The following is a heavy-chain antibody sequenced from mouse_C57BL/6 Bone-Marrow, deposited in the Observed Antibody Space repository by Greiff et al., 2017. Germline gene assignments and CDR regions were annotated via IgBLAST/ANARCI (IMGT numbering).Heavy chain of an antibody. Sequence: VQLKESGPVLVKPGASVKMSCKASGYTFTDYYMNWVKQSHGKSLEWIGVINPYNGGTSYNQKFKGKATLTVDKSSSTAYMELNSLTSEDSAVYYCARIWAWFAYWGQGTLVTVSA. V-gene: IGHV1-19*01. CDR3: ARIWAWFAY. CDR2: INPYNGGT. CDR1: GYTFTDYY. J-gene: IGHJ3*01. D-gene: IGHD4-1*01.